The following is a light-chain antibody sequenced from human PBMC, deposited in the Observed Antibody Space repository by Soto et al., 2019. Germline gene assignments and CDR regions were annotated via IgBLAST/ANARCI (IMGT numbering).Light chain of an antibody. J-gene: IGLJ2*01. CDR3: SSYAASNHLV. CDR1: SSDVGGYNY. CDR2: EVT. Sequence: QSVLTQPPSASGSPGQSVTISCTGTSSDVGGYNYVSWYQQHPGKAPKLMIYEVTKRPSGVPDRFSGSKSGNTASLTVSGLQAEDEADYDCSSYAASNHLVFGGGTKLTVL. V-gene: IGLV2-8*01.